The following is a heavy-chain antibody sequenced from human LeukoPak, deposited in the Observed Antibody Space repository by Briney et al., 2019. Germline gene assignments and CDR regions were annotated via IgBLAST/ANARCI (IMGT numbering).Heavy chain of an antibody. J-gene: IGHJ4*02. CDR2: ISYDGSNK. CDR3: ARDLGGN. D-gene: IGHD1-26*01. V-gene: IGHV3-30*04. CDR1: GFTFSSYA. Sequence: PGRSLRLFCAASGFTFSSYAMHWVRQAPGKGLERVAVISYDGSNKYYADSVKGRFTISRDNAKNSLYLQMNSLRAEDTAVYYCARDLGGNWGQGTLVTVSS.